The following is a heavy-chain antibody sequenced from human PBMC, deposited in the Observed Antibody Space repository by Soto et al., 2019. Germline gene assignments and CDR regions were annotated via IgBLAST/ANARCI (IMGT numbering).Heavy chain of an antibody. CDR1: GYVFSSYW. V-gene: IGHV3-74*01. Sequence: EVKLVESGGGLVQPGGSLRLSCAASGYVFSSYWMHWVRQAPGKGLVWVSRVNSDGSGTTYADSVNGRFTISRDNAKNTLYLQMNGLRVEDTAVYYCASGVQASPYFPLWGRRTLVTVSS. CDR3: ASGVQASPYFPL. CDR2: VNSDGSGT. J-gene: IGHJ2*01. D-gene: IGHD6-6*01.